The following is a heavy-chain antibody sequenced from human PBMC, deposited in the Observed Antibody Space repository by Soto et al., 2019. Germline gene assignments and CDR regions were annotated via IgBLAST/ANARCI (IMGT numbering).Heavy chain of an antibody. CDR2: ISPAGDYT. CDR1: GFTFSDYA. D-gene: IGHD6-13*01. Sequence: EVQLVESGGRLGQPGGSLRLSCVASGFTFSDYAMTWVRQAPGKGLEWVSSISPAGDYTYYADSVKGHFTISRDNSKNTLYLELSSVRGEDTAVYYCARSSGRWYSFDHWGQGSLVTVSS. CDR3: ARSSGRWYSFDH. V-gene: IGHV3-23*04. J-gene: IGHJ4*02.